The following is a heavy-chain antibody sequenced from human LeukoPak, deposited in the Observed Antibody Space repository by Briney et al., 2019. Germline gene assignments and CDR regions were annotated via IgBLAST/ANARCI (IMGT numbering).Heavy chain of an antibody. V-gene: IGHV4-59*08. CDR2: IYYSGST. Sequence: PSETLSLTCTVSGGSISSYYWSWIRQPPGKGLEWIGYIYYSGSTNYNPSLKSRVTISVDTSKNQFSLKLSSVTAADTAVYYCARHVAAADRKDNWFDPWGQGTLVTVSS. J-gene: IGHJ5*02. CDR1: GGSISSYY. CDR3: ARHVAAADRKDNWFDP. D-gene: IGHD6-13*01.